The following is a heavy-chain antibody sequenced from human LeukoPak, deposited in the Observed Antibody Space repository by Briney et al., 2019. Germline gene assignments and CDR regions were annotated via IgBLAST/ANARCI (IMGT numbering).Heavy chain of an antibody. Sequence: GGSLRLSCAASGFTFSSYAMHWVRQAPGKGLEYVSAISSNGGSTYYANSVKGRFTISRDNSKNTLYLQMGSLRAEDMAVYYCARDSLTRSLNGMDVWGQGTTVTVSS. CDR3: ARDSLTRSLNGMDV. J-gene: IGHJ6*02. CDR1: GFTFSSYA. V-gene: IGHV3-64*01. CDR2: ISSNGGST. D-gene: IGHD1-14*01.